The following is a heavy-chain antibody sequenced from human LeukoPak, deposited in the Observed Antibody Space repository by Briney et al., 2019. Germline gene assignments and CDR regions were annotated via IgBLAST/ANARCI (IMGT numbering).Heavy chain of an antibody. J-gene: IGHJ4*02. CDR2: FDPEDGET. V-gene: IGHV1-24*01. CDR3: ASTRCVVAPCLSFFDY. D-gene: IGHD2-15*01. Sequence: ASVKVSCQVSGHTLTELSMHWVRQAPGKGLEWMGGFDPEDGETIYAQKFQGRVTMTEDTSTDTAYMELSSLRSEDTAVYYCASTRCVVAPCLSFFDYWGQGNLVTVSS. CDR1: GHTLTELS.